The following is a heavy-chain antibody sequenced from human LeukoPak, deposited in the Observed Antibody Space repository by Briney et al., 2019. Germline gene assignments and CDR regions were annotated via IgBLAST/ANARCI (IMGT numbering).Heavy chain of an antibody. V-gene: IGHV3-7*04. D-gene: IGHD2-2*01. Sequence: HPGGSLRLSCAASGFTFSSYWMSWVRQAPGKGLEWVANIKQDGSEKYYVDSVKGRFTISRDNAKNSLYLQMNSLRAEDTAVYYCAGGGRSRYCSSTSCYESPHWGQGTLVTVSS. CDR2: IKQDGSEK. CDR3: AGGGRSRYCSSTSCYESPH. J-gene: IGHJ4*02. CDR1: GFTFSSYW.